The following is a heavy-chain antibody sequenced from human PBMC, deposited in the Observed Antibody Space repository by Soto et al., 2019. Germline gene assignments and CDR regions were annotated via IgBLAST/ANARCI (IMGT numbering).Heavy chain of an antibody. D-gene: IGHD6-19*01. CDR3: AKMTVAGTVDY. J-gene: IGHJ4*02. Sequence: GGSLRLSCAVSGFTVSNNYMSWVRQAPGKGLEWVSAISGSGGSTYYADSVKGRFTISRDNSKNTLYLQMNSLRAEDTAVYYCAKMTVAGTVDYWGQGTLVTVSS. CDR2: ISGSGGST. V-gene: IGHV3-23*01. CDR1: GFTVSNNY.